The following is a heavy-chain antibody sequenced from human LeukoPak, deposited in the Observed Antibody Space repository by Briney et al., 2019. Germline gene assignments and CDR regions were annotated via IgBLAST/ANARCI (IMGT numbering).Heavy chain of an antibody. J-gene: IGHJ4*02. CDR1: GFTFSSYA. CDR2: VSSNGAKT. Sequence: GGSLRLSCAASGFTFSSYAITWVRQAPGKGLEWVSAVSSNGAKTYYADSVKGRFTISRDNSKNTLYLQMNSLRAEDTAVYYCARDSYDFWSGYYLDYWGQGTLVTVSS. CDR3: ARDSYDFWSGYYLDY. V-gene: IGHV3-23*01. D-gene: IGHD3-3*01.